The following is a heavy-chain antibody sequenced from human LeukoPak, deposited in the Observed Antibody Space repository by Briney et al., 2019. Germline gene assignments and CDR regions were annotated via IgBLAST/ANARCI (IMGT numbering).Heavy chain of an antibody. V-gene: IGHV3-7*01. Sequence: PGGSLRLSCAASGFTFSTSWMSLVRQAPGKGLEWVANIKHDGTETYYVDSVKGRFTISRDNAKSSLYLQMNSLRAEDTAMYYCARGDWGTVTISGHPPPYFFGYRGQGILVIVSS. J-gene: IGHJ4*02. D-gene: IGHD4-11*01. CDR1: GFTFSTSW. CDR3: ARGDWGTVTISGHPPPYFFGY. CDR2: IKHDGTET.